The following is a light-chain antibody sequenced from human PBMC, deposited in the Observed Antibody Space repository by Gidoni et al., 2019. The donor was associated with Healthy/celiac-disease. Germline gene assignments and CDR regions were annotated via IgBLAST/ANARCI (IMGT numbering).Light chain of an antibody. CDR2: AAS. J-gene: IGKJ2*01. Sequence: DIQITPSPSSLSASVGDRGTSTCRASQSILSYLNWYQQKPGKAPKLLIYAASSLQSGVPSRFSGSGSGTDFTLTISSLQPEDFAIYYCQQSYSTPRTFGQGTKLEIK. CDR1: QSILSY. V-gene: IGKV1-39*01. CDR3: QQSYSTPRT.